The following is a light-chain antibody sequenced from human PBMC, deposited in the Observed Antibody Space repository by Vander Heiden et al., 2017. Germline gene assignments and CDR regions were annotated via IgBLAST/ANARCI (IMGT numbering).Light chain of an antibody. CDR1: SSTIGAGSD. Sequence: QSVLTQPPSVSGAPGQWVTISRTGSSSTIGAGSDVHWYQQLPGTAPKLLIYGNSNRPSGVPDRFSGSKSGTSASLAITGLQAEDEADYYCQSYDSSLSGYVVFGGGTKLTVL. J-gene: IGLJ2*01. CDR3: QSYDSSLSGYVV. V-gene: IGLV1-40*01. CDR2: GNS.